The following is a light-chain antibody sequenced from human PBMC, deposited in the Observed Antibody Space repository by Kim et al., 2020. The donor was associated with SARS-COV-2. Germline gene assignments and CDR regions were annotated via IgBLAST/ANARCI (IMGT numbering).Light chain of an antibody. CDR1: CRYVGHYTR. V-gene: IGLV2-18*02. Sequence: VPNPGTYTCRYVGHYTRVSRYQQPPRHAPKVMIYEVSNRPSGVPDRFSGSNSGNTASLTISGLQAEDEADYYCSSYTSSNTVVFGGGTKVTVL. J-gene: IGLJ2*01. CDR2: EVS. CDR3: SSYTSSNTVV.